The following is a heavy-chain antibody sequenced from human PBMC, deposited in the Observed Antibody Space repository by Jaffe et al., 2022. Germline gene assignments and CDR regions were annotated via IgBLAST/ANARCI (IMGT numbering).Heavy chain of an antibody. CDR3: ARTGIAAAGYYYYYMDV. J-gene: IGHJ6*03. CDR2: IYHSGST. Sequence: QVQLQESGPGLVKPSGTLSLTCAVSGGSISSSNWWSWVRQPPGKGLEWIGEIYHSGSTNYNPSLKSRVTISVDKSKNQFSLKLSSVTAADTAVYYCARTGIAAAGYYYYYMDVWGKGTTVTVSS. CDR1: GGSISSSNW. V-gene: IGHV4-4*02. D-gene: IGHD6-13*01.